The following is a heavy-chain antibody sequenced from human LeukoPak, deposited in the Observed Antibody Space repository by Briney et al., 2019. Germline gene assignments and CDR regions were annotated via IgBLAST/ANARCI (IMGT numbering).Heavy chain of an antibody. J-gene: IGHJ6*03. CDR3: ATLRRSHSDFCSGPMDV. CDR1: GGTFNSHV. V-gene: IGHV1-18*01. Sequence: ASVKVSCEASGGTFNSHVMSWLRQAPGQGLEWMGWISGNNGNTNYAQKLKGRVTMTTDTSTSTAYMEMRSLRSDDTAVYYCATLRRSHSDFCSGPMDVWGKGTTVTVSS. D-gene: IGHD3-3*01. CDR2: ISGNNGNT.